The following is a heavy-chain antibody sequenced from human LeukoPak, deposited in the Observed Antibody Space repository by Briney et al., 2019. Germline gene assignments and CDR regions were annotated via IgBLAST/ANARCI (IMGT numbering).Heavy chain of an antibody. CDR3: AHRLDDSSGYIAPYFDY. D-gene: IGHD3-22*01. V-gene: IGHV2-5*02. CDR2: IYWDDDK. J-gene: IGHJ4*02. CDR1: GFSLSTSGVG. Sequence: SGPTLVKPTQTLTLTCTFSGFSLSTSGVGVGWIRQPPGKALEWLALIYWDDDKRYSPSLKSRLTITKDTSKNQVVLTMTNMDPVDTATYYCAHRLDDSSGYIAPYFDYWGQGTLVTVSS.